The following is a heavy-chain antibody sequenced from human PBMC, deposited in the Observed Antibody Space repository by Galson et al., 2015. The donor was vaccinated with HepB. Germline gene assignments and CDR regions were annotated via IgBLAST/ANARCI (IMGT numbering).Heavy chain of an antibody. V-gene: IGHV3-23*01. CDR2: ISGSGGST. CDR3: ARETVLEWLLSPPYYYYGMDV. D-gene: IGHD3-3*01. CDR1: GFTFSSYA. J-gene: IGHJ6*02. Sequence: SLRLSCAASGFTFSSYAMSWVRQAPGKGLEWVSAISGSGGSTYYADSVKGRFTISRDNSKNTLYLRMNSLRAEDTAVYYCARETVLEWLLSPPYYYYGMDVWGLGTTVTVSS.